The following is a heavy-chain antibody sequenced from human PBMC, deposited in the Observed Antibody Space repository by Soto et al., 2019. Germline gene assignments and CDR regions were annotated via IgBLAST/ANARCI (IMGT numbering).Heavy chain of an antibody. CDR2: IIPIFGTA. D-gene: IGHD1-1*01. CDR3: ARDPPRTGYYYGMDV. Sequence: SVKVSCKASGGTFSSYAISWVRQAPGQGLEWMGGIIPIFGTANYAQKFQGRVTITADESTSTAYMELSSLRSEDTAVYYCARDPPRTGYYYGMDVWGQGTTVTVSS. J-gene: IGHJ6*02. CDR1: GGTFSSYA. V-gene: IGHV1-69*13.